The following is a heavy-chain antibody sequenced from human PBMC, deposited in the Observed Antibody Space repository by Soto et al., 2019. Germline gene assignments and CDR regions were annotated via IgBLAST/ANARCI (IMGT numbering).Heavy chain of an antibody. D-gene: IGHD3-10*01. Sequence: PSETLSLTCTVSGGSIGSYYWSWLRQPPGKGLEWIGYIYYSGSTNYNPSLKSRVTISVDTSKNQFSLKLSSVTAADTAVYYCARVWGGAFDIWGQGTMVTVSS. CDR3: ARVWGGAFDI. CDR2: IYYSGST. J-gene: IGHJ3*02. CDR1: GGSIGSYY. V-gene: IGHV4-59*01.